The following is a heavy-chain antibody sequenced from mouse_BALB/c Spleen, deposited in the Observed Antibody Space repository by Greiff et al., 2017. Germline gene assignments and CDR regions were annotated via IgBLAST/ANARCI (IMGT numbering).Heavy chain of an antibody. Sequence: DVMLVESGGGLVKPGGSLKLSCAASGFAFSSYDMSWVRQTPEKRLEWVAYISSGGGSTYYPDTVKGRFTISRDNAKNTLYLQMSSLKSEDTAMYYCARHLYGYDAMDYWGQGTSVTVSS. CDR2: ISSGGGST. D-gene: IGHD1-2*01. V-gene: IGHV5-12-1*01. CDR3: ARHLYGYDAMDY. CDR1: GFAFSSYD. J-gene: IGHJ4*01.